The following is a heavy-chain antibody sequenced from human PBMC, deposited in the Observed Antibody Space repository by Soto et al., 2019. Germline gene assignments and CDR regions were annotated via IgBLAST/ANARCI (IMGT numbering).Heavy chain of an antibody. CDR1: GGSISSGGYY. CDR3: ARVKGGLPSWYSSSWYAGNYFDY. CDR2: IYYSGST. J-gene: IGHJ4*02. V-gene: IGHV4-31*03. Sequence: SETLSLTCTVSGGSISSGGYYWSWIRQHPGKGLEWIGYIYYSGSTYYNPSLKSRVTISVDTSKNQFSLKLSSVTAADTAVYYCARVKGGLPSWYSSSWYAGNYFDYWGQGTLVTVSS. D-gene: IGHD6-13*01.